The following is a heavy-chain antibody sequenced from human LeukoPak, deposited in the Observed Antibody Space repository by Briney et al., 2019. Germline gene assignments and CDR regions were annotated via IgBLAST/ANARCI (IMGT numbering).Heavy chain of an antibody. CDR3: ARALQPGVYAFDI. J-gene: IGHJ3*02. V-gene: IGHV4-59*01. CDR2: IYYSGST. Sequence: SETLSLTCTVSGVSISSYYWTWIRQPPGEGLEWIGYIYYSGSTNYNPSLKSRVTISVDTSKNQFSLKLSPVTAADTAVYYCARALQPGVYAFDIWGQGTMVTVSS. CDR1: GVSISSYY. D-gene: IGHD6-13*01.